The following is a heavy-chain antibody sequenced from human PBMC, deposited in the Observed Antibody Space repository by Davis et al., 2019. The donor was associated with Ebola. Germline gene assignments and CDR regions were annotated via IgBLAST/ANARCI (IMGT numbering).Heavy chain of an antibody. V-gene: IGHV3-66*01. Sequence: GESLKISCAASGFLVSNNYINWVRQVPGKGMEWVAAIYSGGSAHYRDSVKGRFIISSDNSKNTVDLQMNSLRAEDTALYYCARDRQCAENRCSGVEWFDSWGQGTLVTVSS. D-gene: IGHD3-10*02. CDR1: GFLVSNNY. J-gene: IGHJ5*01. CDR3: ARDRQCAENRCSGVEWFDS. CDR2: IYSGGSA.